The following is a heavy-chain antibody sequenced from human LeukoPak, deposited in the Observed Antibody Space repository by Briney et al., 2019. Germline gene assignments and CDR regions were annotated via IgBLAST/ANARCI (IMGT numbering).Heavy chain of an antibody. CDR3: AREKGEYPYYFHF. CDR2: IYHSGIT. V-gene: IGHV4-30-2*01. J-gene: IGHJ4*02. D-gene: IGHD4-17*01. Sequence: PSQTLSLTCAVSGGSISSGIYSWHWLPQPPGKGLEWIGYIYHSGITCYNPSQKSRVTILVDRSKNQFSLKQSSVSAADTAVYYCAREKGEYPYYFHFGGERPLRTLSS. CDR1: GGSISSGIYS.